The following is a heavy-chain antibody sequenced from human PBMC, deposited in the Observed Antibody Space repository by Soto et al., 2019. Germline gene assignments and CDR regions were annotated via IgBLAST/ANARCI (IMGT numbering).Heavy chain of an antibody. CDR2: TSPYTGKT. J-gene: IGHJ5*02. CDR3: ARRWASDAFDP. V-gene: IGHV1-18*01. CDR1: GYKFISYG. Sequence: QVQLVQSGPEVKKPGASVKVSCKASGYKFISYGMTWVRRAPGQDCEWLGWTSPYTGKTKYAERLQDRITLATDPSANTSYMELRSLTSDDTAVYSCARRWASDAFDPWGQGTLVSVSS.